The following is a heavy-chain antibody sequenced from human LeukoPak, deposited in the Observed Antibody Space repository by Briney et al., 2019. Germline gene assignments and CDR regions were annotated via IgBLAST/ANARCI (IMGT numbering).Heavy chain of an antibody. CDR3: ARGVGYFDSTGYFMYYFDY. V-gene: IGHV3-64*01. D-gene: IGHD3-22*01. CDR1: GFTFSGYA. Sequence: GGSLRLSCAASGFTFSGYAMHWVRQAPGKGLEYVSAISDNGGSTNYANSVKGRFTISRANSKNTVYLQMGSLRPDDMALYYCARGVGYFDSTGYFMYYFDYWGQGALVTVSS. CDR2: ISDNGGST. J-gene: IGHJ4*02.